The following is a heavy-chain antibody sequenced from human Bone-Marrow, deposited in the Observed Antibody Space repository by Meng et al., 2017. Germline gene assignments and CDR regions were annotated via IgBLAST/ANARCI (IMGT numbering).Heavy chain of an antibody. V-gene: IGHV1-8*01. J-gene: IGHJ4*02. Sequence: QVQLVQSGGEGRKPWATVKVSCKASGYTFTSYDINWVRQATGQGLEWMGWMNPNSGNTGYAQKFQGRVTMTRNTSISTAYMELSSLRSEDTAVYYCARGYDSSGYYYKYWGQGTLVTVSS. D-gene: IGHD3-22*01. CDR1: GYTFTSYD. CDR3: ARGYDSSGYYYKY. CDR2: MNPNSGNT.